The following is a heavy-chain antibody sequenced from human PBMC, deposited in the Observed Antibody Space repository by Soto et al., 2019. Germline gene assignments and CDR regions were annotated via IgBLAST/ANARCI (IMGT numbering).Heavy chain of an antibody. V-gene: IGHV4-31*03. CDR2: IYCSGST. CDR3: ARVGIAAADLDY. Sequence: SETLSLTCTVSGGSISSGGYYWSWIRQHPGKGLEWIGYIYCSGSTYYNPSLKSRVTISVDTSKNQFSLKLSSVTAADTAVYYCARVGIAAADLDYWGQGTLVTVSS. D-gene: IGHD6-13*01. J-gene: IGHJ4*02. CDR1: GGSISSGGYY.